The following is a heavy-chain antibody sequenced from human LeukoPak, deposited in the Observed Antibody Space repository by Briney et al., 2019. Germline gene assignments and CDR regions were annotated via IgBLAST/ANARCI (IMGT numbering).Heavy chain of an antibody. V-gene: IGHV3-48*01. CDR2: ITSSSSAI. CDR3: VSWDGSGN. J-gene: IGHJ4*02. D-gene: IGHD3-10*01. Sequence: GGSLRLSCAASGFTFSSYAMNWVRQAPGKGLEWVSYITSSSSAIYYEDSVKGRFTISRDNARNSLYLQMNSLRAEDTAVYYCVSWDGSGNWGQGTLVTVSS. CDR1: GFTFSSYA.